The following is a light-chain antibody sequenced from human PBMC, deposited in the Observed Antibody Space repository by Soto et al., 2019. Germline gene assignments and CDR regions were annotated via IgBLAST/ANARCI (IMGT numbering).Light chain of an antibody. CDR1: QSVSRTY. CDR2: DAS. Sequence: ENVLTQSPGTLSLSPGERATLSCMASQSVSRTYLAWYQQKPGQAPRLLIYDASSRATGIPDRFSGGGSGTDFTLTISRLEPEDFAVYWCQQYDSSPRTFGQGTKVDIK. J-gene: IGKJ1*01. CDR3: QQYDSSPRT. V-gene: IGKV3-20*01.